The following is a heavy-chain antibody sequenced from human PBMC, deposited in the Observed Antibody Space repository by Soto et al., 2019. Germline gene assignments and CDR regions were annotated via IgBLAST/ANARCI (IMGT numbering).Heavy chain of an antibody. CDR1: GYTFTGYY. J-gene: IGHJ4*02. D-gene: IGHD3-9*01. V-gene: IGHV1-2*04. CDR2: ISPNSGGT. Sequence: ASVKVSCKASGYTFTGYYMHWVRQAPGQGLEWMGWISPNSGGTNYAQKFQGWVTMTRDTSISTAYMELSRLRSDDTAVYYCARVGSFDILTGYDDYWGQGTLVTVSS. CDR3: ARVGSFDILTGYDDY.